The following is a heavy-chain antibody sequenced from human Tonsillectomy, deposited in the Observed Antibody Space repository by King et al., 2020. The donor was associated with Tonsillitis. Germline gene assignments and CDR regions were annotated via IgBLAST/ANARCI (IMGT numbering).Heavy chain of an antibody. D-gene: IGHD1-1*01. Sequence: VQLVESGGGLVKPGGSLRLSCAASGFTFSDYYMSWIRQAPGKGLEWVSYISSSSSYTNYADSVKGRFTISRDNAKNSLYLQMNSLRAEDTAVYSCARDVVGTTGCYFDLWGRGTLVTVSS. CDR1: GFTFSDYY. V-gene: IGHV3-11*06. CDR2: ISSSSSYT. J-gene: IGHJ2*01. CDR3: ARDVVGTTGCYFDL.